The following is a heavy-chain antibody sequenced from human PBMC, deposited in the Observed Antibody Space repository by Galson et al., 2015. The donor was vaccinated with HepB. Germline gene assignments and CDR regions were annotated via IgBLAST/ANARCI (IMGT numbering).Heavy chain of an antibody. CDR3: AAGRFGELPGRFDY. CDR2: IVVGSGNT. J-gene: IGHJ4*02. D-gene: IGHD3-10*01. Sequence: SVKVSCKASGFTFTSSAMQWVRQARGQRLEWIGWIVVGSGNTNYAQKFQERVTITRDMSTSTAYMELSGLRSEDTAVYYCAAGRFGELPGRFDYWGQGTLVTVSS. V-gene: IGHV1-58*02. CDR1: GFTFTSSA.